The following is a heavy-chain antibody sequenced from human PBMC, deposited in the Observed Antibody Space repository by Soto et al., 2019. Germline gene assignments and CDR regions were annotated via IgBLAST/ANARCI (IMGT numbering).Heavy chain of an antibody. CDR1: GGTFTSYA. CDR3: AREGGSEQTYYDGMDV. CDR2: IMTNYGTA. J-gene: IGHJ6*02. D-gene: IGHD3-10*01. Sequence: QVQLVQSGAEVKKPGFSVKVSCKASGGTFTSYAISCVRQGPGQRLEWMGGIMTNYGTANYAQKFQGGGTITADESTSTTDIELRSLISDDTAGYYCAREGGSEQTYYDGMDVWGQGTTVTVSS. V-gene: IGHV1-69*12.